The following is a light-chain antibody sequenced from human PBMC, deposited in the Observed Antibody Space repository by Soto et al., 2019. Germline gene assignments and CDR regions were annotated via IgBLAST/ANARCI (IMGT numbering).Light chain of an antibody. CDR1: SSDVGAYNS. CDR2: EVN. V-gene: IGLV2-8*01. J-gene: IGLJ3*02. CDR3: NSHGGSNNFWV. Sequence: QSVLTQPPSASGSPGQSVTISCTGTSSDVGAYNSVSWYQQHPGKAPRLMIYEVNKRPSGVPDRFSGSKSGNMASLTVSGLQAEDEADYYCNSHGGSNNFWVFGGGTKADRP.